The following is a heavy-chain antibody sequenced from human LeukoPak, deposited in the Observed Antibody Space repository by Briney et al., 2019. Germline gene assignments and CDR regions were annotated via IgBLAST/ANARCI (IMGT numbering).Heavy chain of an antibody. V-gene: IGHV3-30-3*01. D-gene: IGHD2-2*02. CDR2: ISYDGSNK. CDR3: ARGNPELYCSSTSCYRWIDNWFDP. J-gene: IGHJ5*02. Sequence: GGSLRLSCAAPGFTFSSYAMHWVRQAPGKGLEWVAVISYDGSNKYYADSVKGRFTTSRDNSKNTLYLQMNSLRAEDTAVYYCARGNPELYCSSTSCYRWIDNWFDPWGQGTLVTVSS. CDR1: GFTFSSYA.